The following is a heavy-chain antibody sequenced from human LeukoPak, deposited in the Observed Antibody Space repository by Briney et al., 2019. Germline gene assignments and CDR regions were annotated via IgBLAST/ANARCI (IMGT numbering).Heavy chain of an antibody. D-gene: IGHD3-22*01. CDR2: INHSGST. V-gene: IGHV4-34*01. CDR3: ARGGWWLSYNWFGP. J-gene: IGHJ5*02. CDR1: GGSLSGYY. Sequence: PSETLSLTCGVFGGSLSGYYWGWIRQPPGKGLGWIGEINHSGSTNYNPSLKSRVTISVDTSKNQFSLKLSSVTAADTAVYYCARGGWWLSYNWFGPWGQGTLVTVSS.